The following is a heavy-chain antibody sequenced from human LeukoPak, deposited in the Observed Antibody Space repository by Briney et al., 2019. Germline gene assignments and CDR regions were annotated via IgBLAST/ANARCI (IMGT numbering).Heavy chain of an antibody. CDR2: IYYSGST. CDR1: GGSISPYA. CDR3: ARDSYSGTSYDY. D-gene: IGHD1-26*01. J-gene: IGHJ4*02. V-gene: IGHV4-59*01. Sequence: AETLSLTCTVSGGSISPYAWNWIRQPPGKGLEWIGYIYYSGSTNYNPSLKRRVTISVDTSKSQFSLKLSSVTAADTAVYYCARDSYSGTSYDYWGQGTLVTVSS.